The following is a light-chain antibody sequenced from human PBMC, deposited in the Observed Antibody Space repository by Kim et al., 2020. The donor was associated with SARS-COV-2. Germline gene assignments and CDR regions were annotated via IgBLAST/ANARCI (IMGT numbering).Light chain of an antibody. CDR3: QQYGGPPRT. V-gene: IGKV3-20*01. CDR1: QTVSSDY. CDR2: GAS. J-gene: IGKJ1*01. Sequence: SPGGSATLACRASQTVSSDYLAWYQQKPGQAPRLLIYGASSRAAGIPDRFSGRGSGTDFTLIITRLEPEDFAVYFCQQYGGPPRTFGQGTKVDIK.